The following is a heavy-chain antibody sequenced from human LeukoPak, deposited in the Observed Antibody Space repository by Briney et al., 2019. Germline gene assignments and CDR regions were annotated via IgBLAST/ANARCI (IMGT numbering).Heavy chain of an antibody. CDR3: ARDPTHSSGWYYFDY. Sequence: GGSLRLSGAASGFTVSSNYMSWVRQAPGKGLEWVSVIYSGGSTYYADSVKGRFTISRDNSKNTLYLQMNSLRAEDTAVYYCARDPTHSSGWYYFDYWGQGTLVTVSS. V-gene: IGHV3-66*01. CDR2: IYSGGST. CDR1: GFTVSSNY. D-gene: IGHD6-19*01. J-gene: IGHJ4*02.